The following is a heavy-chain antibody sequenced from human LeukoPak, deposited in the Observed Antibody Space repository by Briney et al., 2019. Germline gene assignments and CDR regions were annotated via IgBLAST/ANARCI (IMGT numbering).Heavy chain of an antibody. J-gene: IGHJ5*02. D-gene: IGHD3-16*01. CDR1: GFTFSSYP. V-gene: IGHV3-30-3*01. CDR3: AKDWYQVITPFDP. CDR2: ISSDGSDK. Sequence: PGRSLRLSCAASGFTFSSYPMHWVRQAPGKGLEWVALISSDGSDKKYADSVKGRFTISRDNSKNTLYLQMNSLRAEDTAVYYCAKDWYQVITPFDPWGQGTLVTVSS.